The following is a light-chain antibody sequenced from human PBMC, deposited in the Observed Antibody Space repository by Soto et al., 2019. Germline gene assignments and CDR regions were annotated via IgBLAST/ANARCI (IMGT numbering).Light chain of an antibody. V-gene: IGLV2-11*01. CDR1: SSDVGGSNL. CDR3: CSYAGNSLWV. J-gene: IGLJ3*02. Sequence: QSALTQPRSVSGSPGQSVTISCTGTSSDVGGSNLVSWYQQHAGRAPKLVIYDVIKRPSGVPDRFSGSKSGNTASLTISGLQVEDEADYCCSYAGNSLWVFGGGTQLTVL. CDR2: DVI.